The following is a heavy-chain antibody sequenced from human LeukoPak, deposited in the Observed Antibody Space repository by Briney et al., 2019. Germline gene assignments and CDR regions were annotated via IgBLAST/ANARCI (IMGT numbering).Heavy chain of an antibody. J-gene: IGHJ4*02. D-gene: IGHD3-22*01. CDR3: ARAITYYYDSSGYSLFDY. Sequence: GGSLRLSCAPSGFTFSSYSMNWVRQAPGKGREWVSSIISSSSYIYYADSVKGRFTISRDNAKNSLYLQTNSLRAEDTAVYYCARAITYYYDSSGYSLFDYWGQGTLVTVSS. V-gene: IGHV3-21*01. CDR2: IISSSSYI. CDR1: GFTFSSYS.